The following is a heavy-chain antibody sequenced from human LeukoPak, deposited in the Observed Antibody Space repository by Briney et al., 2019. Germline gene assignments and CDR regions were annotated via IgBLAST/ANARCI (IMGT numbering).Heavy chain of an antibody. Sequence: ASVKASCKASGYTFTSYGISWVRQAPGQGLEWMGWISAYNSNTNYEQKVQGRVTMTTDTSTSTAYMELRSLRSDDTAMYYCAREYYYGSGSYGMDVWGKGTTVTVSS. CDR2: ISAYNSNT. CDR3: AREYYYGSGSYGMDV. J-gene: IGHJ6*04. CDR1: GYTFTSYG. V-gene: IGHV1-18*04. D-gene: IGHD3-10*01.